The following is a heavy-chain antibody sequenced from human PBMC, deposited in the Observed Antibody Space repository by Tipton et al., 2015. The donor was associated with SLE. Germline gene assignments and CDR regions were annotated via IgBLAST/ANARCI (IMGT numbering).Heavy chain of an antibody. CDR1: GGSISSGYY. CDR2: IYYTGST. Sequence: TLSLTCTVSGGSISSGYYWGWIRQPPGKALEWIGYIYYTGSTYYNPSLKSRVTISVDTSKNQFSLKLSSVTAADTAVYYCARERGYNWNDGAFDIWGQGTMVTVSS. J-gene: IGHJ3*02. D-gene: IGHD1-20*01. V-gene: IGHV4-30-4*08. CDR3: ARERGYNWNDGAFDI.